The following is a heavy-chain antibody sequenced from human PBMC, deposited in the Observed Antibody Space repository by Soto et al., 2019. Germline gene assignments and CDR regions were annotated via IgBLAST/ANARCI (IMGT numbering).Heavy chain of an antibody. CDR1: GGSISSGDYY. V-gene: IGHV4-31*03. CDR3: ARWWSGSRQGFDP. J-gene: IGHJ5*02. D-gene: IGHD3-3*01. Sequence: QVQLQESGPGLVKPSQTLSFTCTVSGGSISSGDYYWSWIRQHPGKGLEWIGYIYYSGSTYYNPSLKSRVAISVATSKNQFSLKLSSVTAADTAVYYCARWWSGSRQGFDPWGQGTLVTVSS. CDR2: IYYSGST.